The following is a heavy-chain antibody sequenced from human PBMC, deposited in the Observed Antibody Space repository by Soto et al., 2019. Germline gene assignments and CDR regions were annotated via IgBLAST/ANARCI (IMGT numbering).Heavy chain of an antibody. CDR2: ISYDGSNK. D-gene: IGHD3-22*01. CDR1: GFTFSSYA. V-gene: IGHV3-30-3*01. CDR3: AREVGLFSYYYYGMDV. Sequence: QVQLVESGGGVVQPGRSLRLSCAASGFTFSSYAMHWVRQAPGKGLEWVAVISYDGSNKYYADSVKGRFTISRDNSKNTLYLQMNSLRAEETAVYYFAREVGLFSYYYYGMDVWGQGTTVTVSS. J-gene: IGHJ6*02.